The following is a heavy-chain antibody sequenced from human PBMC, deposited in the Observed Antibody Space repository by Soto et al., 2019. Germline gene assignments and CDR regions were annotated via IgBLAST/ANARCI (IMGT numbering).Heavy chain of an antibody. J-gene: IGHJ4*01. CDR1: GGTFNNYS. CDR3: ESSHGTSWYGDY. Sequence: QLVLVQSGTEVKQPGCSVKVSCKASGGTFNNYSVTWVRQAPGQGLEWMGGIIPMKGTANYAQKFQSRGTITADDSTRTAYMDVVSLTFQDTAVYYGESSHGTSWYGDYWGQGSLVTVSS. CDR2: IIPMKGTA. D-gene: IGHD6-13*01. V-gene: IGHV1-69*01.